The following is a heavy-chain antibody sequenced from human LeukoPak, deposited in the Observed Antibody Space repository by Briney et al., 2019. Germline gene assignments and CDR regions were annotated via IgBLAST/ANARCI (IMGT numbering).Heavy chain of an antibody. CDR2: IKSKTDGGTT. D-gene: IGHD2-2*02. Sequence: PGGSLRLSCAASGFTFSNAWMCWVRQAPGKGLEWVGRIKSKTDGGTTDYAAPVKGRFTISRDNSKNTLYLQMNSLRAEDTAVYYCAKAEAGYCSSTSCYTLASYWGQGTLVTVSS. CDR1: GFTFSNAW. CDR3: AKAEAGYCSSTSCYTLASY. J-gene: IGHJ4*02. V-gene: IGHV3-15*01.